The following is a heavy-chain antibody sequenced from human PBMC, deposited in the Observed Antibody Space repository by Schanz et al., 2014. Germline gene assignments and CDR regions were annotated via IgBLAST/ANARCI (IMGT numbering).Heavy chain of an antibody. CDR2: IIPILGIA. D-gene: IGHD6-13*01. J-gene: IGHJ4*02. CDR1: GGTFSSYS. V-gene: IGHV1-69*02. CDR3: ASSGAGYSSSWDFDS. Sequence: QVQLVQSGAEVKKPGSSVKVSCKASGGTFSSYSISWVRQAPGQGLEWMGRIIPILGIANYAQKFQGRVTFTADNSTSTAYMDVSSLRSEDTAVYYCASSGAGYSSSWDFDSWGQGTLVTVSS.